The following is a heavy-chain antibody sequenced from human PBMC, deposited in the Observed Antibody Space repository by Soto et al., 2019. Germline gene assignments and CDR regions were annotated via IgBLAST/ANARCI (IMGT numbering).Heavy chain of an antibody. CDR1: GYTFTSYA. D-gene: IGHD3-3*01. J-gene: IGHJ5*02. CDR3: ARETPGPYYDFWSAYANNWFDP. Sequence: ASVKVSCKASGYTFTSYAMHWVRQAPGQRLEWMGWINAGNGDTKYSQKFQGRVTITRDTSASTAYMELSSVRSEDTAVYYCARETPGPYYDFWSAYANNWFDPWGQGTLVTVSS. V-gene: IGHV1-3*01. CDR2: INAGNGDT.